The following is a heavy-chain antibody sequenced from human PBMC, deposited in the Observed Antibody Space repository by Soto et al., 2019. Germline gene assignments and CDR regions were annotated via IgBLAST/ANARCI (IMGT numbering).Heavy chain of an antibody. CDR2: VSGSGGRT. CDR3: AKVPHYCSGASCYYFDY. V-gene: IGHV3-23*01. J-gene: IGHJ4*02. Sequence: EVQLLESGGGLVQPGGSLRLSCAASGFSFTIYGMTWVRQAPGNGLEWVSAVSGSGGRTYYADSVKGRFTISRDNSKNTLYLEMNSLRAEDTAVYFCAKVPHYCSGASCYYFDYWGQGTPVIVSS. CDR1: GFSFTIYG. D-gene: IGHD2-15*01.